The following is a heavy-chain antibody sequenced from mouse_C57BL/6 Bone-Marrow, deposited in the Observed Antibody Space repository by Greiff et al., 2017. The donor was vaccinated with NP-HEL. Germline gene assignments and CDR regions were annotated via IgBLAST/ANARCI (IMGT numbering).Heavy chain of an antibody. CDR2: IRYDGST. V-gene: IGHV3-6*01. D-gene: IGHD2-13*01. J-gene: IGHJ2*01. CDR1: GYSITSGYY. Sequence: EVQLVESGPGLVKPSQSLSLTCSVTGYSITSGYYWYWIRQFPGNQLEWMGYIRYDGSTNYNPSLKNRISITPDTSKNQCFLKLNSVTTEDTDTYDCARDQRDRVTNYLDYWGQGTTLTVSS. CDR3: ARDQRDRVTNYLDY.